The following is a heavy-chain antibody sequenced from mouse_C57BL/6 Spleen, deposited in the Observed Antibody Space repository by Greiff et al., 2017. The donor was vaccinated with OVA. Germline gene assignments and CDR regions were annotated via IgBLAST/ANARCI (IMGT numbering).Heavy chain of an antibody. CDR1: GSTFTDYY. CDR3: ARYRDYDGFDY. D-gene: IGHD2-4*01. V-gene: IGHV1-26*01. CDR2: INPNNGGT. J-gene: IGHJ2*01. Sequence: EVQLQQSGPELVKPGASVKISCKASGSTFTDYYMHWVKQSHGKSLEWIGDINPNNGGTSYNQKFKGKATLTVDKSSSTAYMELRSLTSEDSAVYYCARYRDYDGFDYWGQGTTLTVSS.